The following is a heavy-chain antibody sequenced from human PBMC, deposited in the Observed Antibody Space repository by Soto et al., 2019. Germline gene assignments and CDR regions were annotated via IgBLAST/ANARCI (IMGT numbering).Heavy chain of an antibody. J-gene: IGHJ4*02. CDR2: INSKNGGT. CDR3: ARGGNSGYYYE. D-gene: IGHD5-12*01. CDR1: GYTFTDYY. V-gene: IGHV1-2*02. Sequence: QVQLVQSGAEVKKPGASVKVSCKASGYTFTDYYIHWVRQAPGQGLEWMGWINSKNGGTKYVQKFQGRVTMTRATSITTAYMERTRLRYDDTAVYYCARGGNSGYYYEWGQGTLVTVSS.